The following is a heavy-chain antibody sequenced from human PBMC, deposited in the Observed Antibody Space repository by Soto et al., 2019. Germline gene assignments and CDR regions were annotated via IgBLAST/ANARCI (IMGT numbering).Heavy chain of an antibody. CDR2: IIPIFGTA. CDR3: ARKRYYDISGYYYYYYGMDV. J-gene: IGHJ6*02. CDR1: GCTFSSYA. V-gene: IGHV1-69*13. D-gene: IGHD3-22*01. Sequence: SVKVSCKASGCTFSSYAISWVRQAPGQGLEWMGGIIPIFGTANYAQKFQGRVTITADESTSTAYMELSSLRSEDTAVYYCARKRYYDISGYYYYYYGMDVWGQGTTVTVSS.